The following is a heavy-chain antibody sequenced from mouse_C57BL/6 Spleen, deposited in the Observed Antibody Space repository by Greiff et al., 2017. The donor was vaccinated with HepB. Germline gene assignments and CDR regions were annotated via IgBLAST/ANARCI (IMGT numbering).Heavy chain of an antibody. CDR2: ISYDGSN. D-gene: IGHD1-1*01. Sequence: ESGPGLVKPSQSLSLTCSVTGYSITSGYYWNWIRQFPGNKLEWMGYISYDGSNNYNPSLKNRISITRDTSKNQFFLKLNSVTTEDTATYYCAKGDYYGRWYFDVWGTGTTVTVSS. CDR1: GYSITSGYY. V-gene: IGHV3-6*01. CDR3: AKGDYYGRWYFDV. J-gene: IGHJ1*03.